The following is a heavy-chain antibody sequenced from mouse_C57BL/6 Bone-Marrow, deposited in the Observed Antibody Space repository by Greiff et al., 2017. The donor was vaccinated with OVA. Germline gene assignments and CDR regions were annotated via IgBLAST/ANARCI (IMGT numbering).Heavy chain of an antibody. CDR3: ARGYDFWFAY. J-gene: IGHJ3*01. CDR2: ISYDGSN. V-gene: IGHV3-6*01. D-gene: IGHD2-3*01. CDR1: GYSITSGYY. Sequence: EVQLQESGPGLVKPSQSLSLTCSVTGYSITSGYYWNWIRQFPGNKLEWMGYISYDGSNNYNPSLKNRISITRDTSKNQFFLKLNSVTTEDTATYYCARGYDFWFAYWGQGTLVTVSA.